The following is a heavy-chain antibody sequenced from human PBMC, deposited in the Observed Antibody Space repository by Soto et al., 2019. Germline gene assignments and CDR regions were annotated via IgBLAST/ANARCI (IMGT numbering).Heavy chain of an antibody. J-gene: IGHJ6*02. D-gene: IGHD5-12*01. CDR1: GDSIRSYY. V-gene: IGHV4-59*01. Sequence: LSLTCTVSGDSIRSYYWTWIRQPPGKGLELIGYIYYSGSTRYNPSLKSRVTISVDMSKNQFSLKLSSVIAADTAVYYCARAYGGFDNGLDVWGQGTAVTVSS. CDR3: ARAYGGFDNGLDV. CDR2: IYYSGST.